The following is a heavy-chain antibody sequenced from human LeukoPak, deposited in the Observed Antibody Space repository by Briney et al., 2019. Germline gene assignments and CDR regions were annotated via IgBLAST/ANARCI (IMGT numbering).Heavy chain of an antibody. J-gene: IGHJ4*02. CDR1: GCTFSSYG. V-gene: IGHV3-33*01. D-gene: IGHD3-22*01. CDR2: IWYDGSNK. CDR3: ARDSFVTDSSGYYSSRYFDY. Sequence: GGSLRLSCAASGCTFSSYGMHWVRQAPGKGLEWVAVIWYDGSNKYYADSVKGRFTISRDNSKNTLYLQMNSLRAEDTAVYYCARDSFVTDSSGYYSSRYFDYWGQGTLVTVSS.